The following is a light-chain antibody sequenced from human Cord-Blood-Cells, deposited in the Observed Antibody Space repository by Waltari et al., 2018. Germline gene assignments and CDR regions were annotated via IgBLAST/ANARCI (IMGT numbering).Light chain of an antibody. CDR2: DVS. CDR1: SSDVGGYNY. J-gene: IGLJ3*02. Sequence: QSALTQPASVSGSPGQSITISCTGTSSDVGGYNYVSWYQQHPGKAPKLMIYDVSKRPSGFSNLFSGSKSGITASLTISGLQAEDEADYYCSSYTSSSTWVFGGGTKLTVL. CDR3: SSYTSSSTWV. V-gene: IGLV2-14*01.